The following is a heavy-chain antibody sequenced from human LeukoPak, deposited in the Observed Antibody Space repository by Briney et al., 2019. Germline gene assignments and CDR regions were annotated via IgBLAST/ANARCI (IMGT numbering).Heavy chain of an antibody. V-gene: IGHV3-11*03. CDR2: ISRGSSYT. CDR1: GFTFSDYY. CDR3: AKTKRYCSGGSCYWPSDF. D-gene: IGHD2-15*01. Sequence: PGGSLRLSCAASGFTFSDYYMSWIRQAPGKGLEWVSDISRGSSYTNYAESVQGRFSISRDNAKNPLFLQMTSLRVEDTAVYYCAKTKRYCSGGSCYWPSDFWGQGTLVTVSS. J-gene: IGHJ4*02.